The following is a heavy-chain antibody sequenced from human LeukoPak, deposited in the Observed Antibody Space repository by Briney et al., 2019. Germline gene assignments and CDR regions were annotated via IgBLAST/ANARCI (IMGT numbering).Heavy chain of an antibody. CDR2: INPSGGST. D-gene: IGHD2-2*01. V-gene: IGHV1-46*01. Sequence: ASVKVSCKASGYTFTSYYMHWVRQAPGQGLEWMGIINPSGGSTSYAQKFQGRVTMTRDTSTSTVYMELSSLRSEDTAVYYCARDQMPVSPLINWFDPWGQGTLATVSS. CDR1: GYTFTSYY. J-gene: IGHJ5*02. CDR3: ARDQMPVSPLINWFDP.